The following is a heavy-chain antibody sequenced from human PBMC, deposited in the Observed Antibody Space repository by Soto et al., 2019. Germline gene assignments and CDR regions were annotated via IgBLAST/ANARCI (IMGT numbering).Heavy chain of an antibody. V-gene: IGHV1-69*13. Sequence: ASVNVSCKASGDTFSTFSISWVRQAPGQGLEWMGGIIPIFGTPDYAQHFPGRVTISADESTKTAYLELSSLRPEDTAVYYCARSPGITGTRASQYAMDVWGQGTTVTVSS. J-gene: IGHJ6*02. D-gene: IGHD1-20*01. CDR3: ARSPGITGTRASQYAMDV. CDR1: GDTFSTFS. CDR2: IIPIFGTP.